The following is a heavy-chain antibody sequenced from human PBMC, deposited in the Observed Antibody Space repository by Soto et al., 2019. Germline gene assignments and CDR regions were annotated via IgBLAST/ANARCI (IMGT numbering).Heavy chain of an antibody. CDR1: GFSFNNYG. D-gene: IGHD6-13*01. V-gene: IGHV3-33*01. CDR3: ARDGAAAAVWWYFDL. CDR2: IYHDGSNK. Sequence: GGSLRLSCAASGFSFNNYGMHWVRQAPGKGLEWVAVIYHDGSNKHYADSVKGRLTISRDNSQNTLFLQMNSLRAEDTAVYYCARDGAAAAVWWYFDLWGRGTLVTVSS. J-gene: IGHJ2*01.